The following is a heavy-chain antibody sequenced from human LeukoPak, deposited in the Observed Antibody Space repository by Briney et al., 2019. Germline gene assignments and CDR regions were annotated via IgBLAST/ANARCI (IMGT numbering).Heavy chain of an antibody. CDR2: ISSRGDAT. Sequence: GGSLRLSCAASGFTFSSYAMSWVRQAPRKGLGWVATISSRGDATYYAGSVKGRFTISRDNSKNTLYLQVDTLRADDTAVYHCTTESGGDWGYFDFWGQGTLVTVSS. V-gene: IGHV3-23*01. D-gene: IGHD2-21*02. CDR3: TTESGGDWGYFDF. CDR1: GFTFSSYA. J-gene: IGHJ4*02.